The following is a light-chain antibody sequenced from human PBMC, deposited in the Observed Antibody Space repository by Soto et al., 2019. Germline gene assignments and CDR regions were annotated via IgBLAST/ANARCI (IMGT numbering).Light chain of an antibody. CDR2: RAS. CDR1: QSVSSNY. Sequence: EIVLTQSPGTLSLSPGERATLSCRASQSVSSNYVAWYQQKPGQTPKVLIYRASSRATGIPDRFSGSGSGTDFTLTISRLEPEDFAMYYCQQYGRSPLTFGGGTKVDIK. CDR3: QQYGRSPLT. V-gene: IGKV3-20*01. J-gene: IGKJ4*01.